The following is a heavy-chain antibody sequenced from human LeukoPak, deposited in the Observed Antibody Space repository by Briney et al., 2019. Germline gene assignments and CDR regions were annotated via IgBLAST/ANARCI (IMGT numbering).Heavy chain of an antibody. CDR1: GGSFSGYY. D-gene: IGHD3-9*01. CDR3: AEDGIRYFDWLSKGEFDY. J-gene: IGHJ4*02. V-gene: IGHV4-34*01. Sequence: SETLSLTCAVYGGSFSGYYWSWIRQPPGKGLEWIGEINHSGSTNYNPSLKSRVTISVDTSKNQFSLKLSSVTAADTAVFFQAEDGIRYFDWLSKGEFDYWGQGTLVTVSS. CDR2: INHSGST.